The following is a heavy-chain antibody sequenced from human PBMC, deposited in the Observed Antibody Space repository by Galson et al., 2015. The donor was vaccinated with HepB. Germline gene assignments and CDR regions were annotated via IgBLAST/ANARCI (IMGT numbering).Heavy chain of an antibody. CDR3: ARLLLRRDYGDYVPRFYFDY. V-gene: IGHV4-39*01. CDR2: VYYSGNT. Sequence: ETLSLTCTVSGGSISSSSYYWGWIRQSPGKGLEWVGNVYYSGNTYYNPSLKSRVTISVDTSKNQFSLKLTSVTAADTAVYYCARLLLRRDYGDYVPRFYFDYWGRGALVTVSS. D-gene: IGHD4-17*01. J-gene: IGHJ4*02. CDR1: GGSISSSSYY.